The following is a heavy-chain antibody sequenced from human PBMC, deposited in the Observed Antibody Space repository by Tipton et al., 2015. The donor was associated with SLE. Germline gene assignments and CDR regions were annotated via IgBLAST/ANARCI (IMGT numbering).Heavy chain of an antibody. CDR1: GGSFSGYY. V-gene: IGHV4-34*01. CDR3: ARGRVDYIRGTYRPSSLDY. J-gene: IGHJ4*02. CDR2: INHSGST. Sequence: TLSLTCAVYGGSFSGYYWSWIRQPPGKGLEWIGEINHSGSTNYNPSLKSRVSMSADTSKNQISLKLNSVTAADTAVYYCARGRVDYIRGTYRPSSLDYWGQGTQVSVSS. D-gene: IGHD3-16*02.